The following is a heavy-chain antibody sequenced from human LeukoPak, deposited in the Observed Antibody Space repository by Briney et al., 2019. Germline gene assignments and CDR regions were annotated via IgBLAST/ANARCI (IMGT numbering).Heavy chain of an antibody. D-gene: IGHD4-17*01. CDR2: IGSKDYGGTT. CDR3: TRELTVTTFYFDY. CDR1: GLTSCDYA. V-gene: IGHV3-49*03. J-gene: IGHJ4*02. Sequence: GRSLRLSCTASGLTSCDYAMNCCPQGPGGGLEWVGFIGSKDYGGTTEYAASVKGRFTIARDDSKSIAYLQMNSLKTEDTAVYYCTRELTVTTFYFDYWGQGTLVTVSS.